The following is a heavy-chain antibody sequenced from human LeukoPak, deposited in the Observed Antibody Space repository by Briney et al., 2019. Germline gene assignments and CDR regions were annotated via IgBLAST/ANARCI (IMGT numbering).Heavy chain of an antibody. D-gene: IGHD6-13*01. CDR1: GFTVNSYN. CDR2: ISSSGTK. CDR3: ARGPSSSSWSRFDP. J-gene: IGHJ5*02. V-gene: IGHV3-48*02. Sequence: PGGSLRLSYSASGFTVNSYNMNWVRQAPGEGLEWVSCISSSGTKYYADSVKGRFTTSRDNGKSSLFLEMNSLRDEDTAVYYCARGPSSSSWSRFDPWGQGTLVTVSS.